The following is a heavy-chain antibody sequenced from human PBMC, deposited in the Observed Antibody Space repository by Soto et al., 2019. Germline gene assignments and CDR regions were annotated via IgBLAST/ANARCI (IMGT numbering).Heavy chain of an antibody. CDR2: ISAYNGNT. Sequence: QVQLVQSGAEVKKPGASVKVSCKASGYTFTSYGISWVRQAPGQGLEWMGWISAYNGNTNYAQKLQGRVTMTTDTATSTAYMELRSLRTDDTAVYYCARDYVLSVVVAATPDYYYYGMDVWGQGTTVTVSS. J-gene: IGHJ6*02. D-gene: IGHD2-15*01. CDR1: GYTFTSYG. CDR3: ARDYVLSVVVAATPDYYYYGMDV. V-gene: IGHV1-18*01.